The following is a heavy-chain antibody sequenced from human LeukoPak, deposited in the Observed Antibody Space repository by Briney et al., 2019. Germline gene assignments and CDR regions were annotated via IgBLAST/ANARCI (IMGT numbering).Heavy chain of an antibody. CDR3: ARDLIP. D-gene: IGHD2-8*01. Sequence: PSETLSLTCTVSGGSFSSISYSWGWIRQPPGKGLEWIGEIYHSGSTNYNPSLKSRVTISVDKSKNQFSLKLSSVTAADTAVYYCARDLIPWGQGTLVTVSS. J-gene: IGHJ5*02. V-gene: IGHV4-39*07. CDR2: IYHSGST. CDR1: GGSFSSISYS.